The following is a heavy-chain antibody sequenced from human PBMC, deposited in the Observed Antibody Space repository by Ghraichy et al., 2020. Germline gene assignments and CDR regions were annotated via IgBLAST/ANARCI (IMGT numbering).Heavy chain of an antibody. V-gene: IGHV4-38-2*02. J-gene: IGHJ3*01. Sequence: SQTLSLTCTVSGYSISRGYYWGWFRQPPGKGLEWIGSIYHSGSTYYNPSLKSRVTTSFDTSKNLFSLNLRSVTAADTAVYYCARGDNTYGPIGSSDVWGQGTMVTVSS. CDR3: ARGDNTYGPIGSSDV. CDR2: IYHSGST. CDR1: GYSISRGYY. D-gene: IGHD5-18*01.